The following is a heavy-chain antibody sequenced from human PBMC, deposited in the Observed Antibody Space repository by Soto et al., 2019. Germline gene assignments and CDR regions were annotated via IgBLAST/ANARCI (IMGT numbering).Heavy chain of an antibody. CDR3: AKDLHFGAYYFDY. CDR1: GFTFTGFA. CDR2: ISYDGRNT. Sequence: PGGSLRLSCAASGFTFTGFAIHWVRQAPGKGLEWVAVISYDGRNTQSADSVKGRLTISRDNSKNTVFLQMNSLTTEDTAVYYCAKDLHFGAYYFDYSGQGTRPTVYS. D-gene: IGHD3-3*01. V-gene: IGHV3-30*04. J-gene: IGHJ4*02.